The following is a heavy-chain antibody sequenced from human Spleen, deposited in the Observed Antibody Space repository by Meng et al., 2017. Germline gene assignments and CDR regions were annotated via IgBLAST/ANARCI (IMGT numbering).Heavy chain of an antibody. J-gene: IGHJ4*02. CDR1: GYSFPGYW. CDR2: IYPGDSDT. D-gene: IGHD1-14*01. Sequence: GGSLRLSCKGSGYSFPGYWIGWVRQMPGKGLEWMGLIYPGDSDTRYSPSFQGQVTISVDKSITTAYLQWSGLKASDTAMYYCARHEGPDREFDYWGQGTLVTVSS. V-gene: IGHV5-51*01. CDR3: ARHEGPDREFDY.